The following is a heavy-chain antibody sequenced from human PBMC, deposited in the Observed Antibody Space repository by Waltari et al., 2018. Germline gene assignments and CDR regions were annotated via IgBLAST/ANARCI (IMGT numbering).Heavy chain of an antibody. CDR3: AKGINWNYPLDY. D-gene: IGHD1-7*01. J-gene: IGHJ4*02. V-gene: IGHV1-2*06. CDR1: GYTFTGYY. CDR2: INPNGGGT. Sequence: QVQLVQSGAEVKKPGASVKVSCKASGYTFTGYYMHWVRQAPGQGLEWMGRINPNGGGTNYAQKFQGRVTMTRDTSISTAYMELSRLRSDDTAVYYCAKGINWNYPLDYWGQGTLVTVSS.